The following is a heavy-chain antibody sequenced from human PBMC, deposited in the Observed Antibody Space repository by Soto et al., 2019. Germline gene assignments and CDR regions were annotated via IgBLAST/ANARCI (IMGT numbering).Heavy chain of an antibody. CDR2: INHSGST. Sequence: KASETLSLTCAVYGGSFSGYYWSWIRQPPGKGLEWIGEINHSGSTNYNPSLKSRVTISVDTSKNQFSLKLSSVTAADTAVYYCARGPHYYDSSGYQGGYGYWGQGTLVTVSS. CDR3: ARGPHYYDSSGYQGGYGY. CDR1: GGSFSGYY. V-gene: IGHV4-34*01. J-gene: IGHJ4*02. D-gene: IGHD3-22*01.